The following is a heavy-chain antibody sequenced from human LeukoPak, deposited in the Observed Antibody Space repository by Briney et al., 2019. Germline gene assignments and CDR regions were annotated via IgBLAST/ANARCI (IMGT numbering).Heavy chain of an antibody. D-gene: IGHD1-20*01. V-gene: IGHV3-23*01. CDR1: AFTFRSYA. Sequence: PGGPLRLSCAASAFTFRSYATSWFRQAGGKGLEWVSAIIVSGGITHYADSVKGRFTISRDNSKNTLYLQMGSLRAVYNCVYYCAKPKDNSLYRSDYWGQGTLVTVSS. J-gene: IGHJ4*02. CDR2: IIVSGGIT. CDR3: AKPKDNSLYRSDY.